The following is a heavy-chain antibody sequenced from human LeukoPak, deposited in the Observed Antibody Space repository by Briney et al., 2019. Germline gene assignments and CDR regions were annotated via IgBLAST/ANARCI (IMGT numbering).Heavy chain of an antibody. Sequence: GGSLRLSCAASGFISSNYSMNWVRQAPGKGLEWVSAISGSGGSTYYADSVKGRFTISRDNSKNTLYLQMNSLRAEDTAVYYCAKTLIAADCFDYWGQGTLVTVSS. CDR3: AKTLIAADCFDY. CDR1: GFISSNYS. J-gene: IGHJ4*02. V-gene: IGHV3-23*01. CDR2: ISGSGGST. D-gene: IGHD6-13*01.